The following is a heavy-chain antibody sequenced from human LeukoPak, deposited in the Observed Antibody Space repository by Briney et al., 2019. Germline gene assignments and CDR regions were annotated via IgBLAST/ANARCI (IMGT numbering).Heavy chain of an antibody. CDR2: VYYSGST. D-gene: IGHD3-22*01. J-gene: IGHJ4*02. CDR1: GDSISSSSYY. CDR3: VREGMIVAVTPFDY. Sequence: PSETLSLTCIVSGDSISSSSYYWGWIRQPPGKGLEWIASVYYSGSTYYNPSLNSRVTISVDTSKNQFSLKLSSVTAADTAVYYCVREGMIVAVTPFDYWGQGTPVTASS. V-gene: IGHV4-39*07.